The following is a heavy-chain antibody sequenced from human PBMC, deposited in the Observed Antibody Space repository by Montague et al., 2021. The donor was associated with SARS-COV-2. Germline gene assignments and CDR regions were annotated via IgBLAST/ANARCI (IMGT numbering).Heavy chain of an antibody. Sequence: SETLSLTCAVSGASISSTNWRTWVRQPPGKGLEWIGEMYHTGTTXYNPYLMSRVTISLDESKNQFSLKMTSVTAADTAVYYCASRSIAVAYYFDNWGQGTLVPVSS. D-gene: IGHD6-19*01. J-gene: IGHJ4*02. CDR1: GASISSTNW. CDR2: MYHTGTT. V-gene: IGHV4-4*02. CDR3: ASRSIAVAYYFDN.